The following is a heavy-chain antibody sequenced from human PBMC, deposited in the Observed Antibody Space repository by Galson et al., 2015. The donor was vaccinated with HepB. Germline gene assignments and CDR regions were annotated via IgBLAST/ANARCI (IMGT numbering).Heavy chain of an antibody. CDR3: ARDRMKPYYYGVDV. J-gene: IGHJ6*02. CDR2: ISYDGSNK. Sequence: SLRLSCAASGFTFSSYAMHWVRQAPGKGLEWVAVISYDGSNKYYADSVKGRFTISRDNSKNTLYLQMNSLRAEDTAVYYCARDRMKPYYYGVDVWGQGTTVTVSS. D-gene: IGHD2-15*01. CDR1: GFTFSSYA. V-gene: IGHV3-30-3*01.